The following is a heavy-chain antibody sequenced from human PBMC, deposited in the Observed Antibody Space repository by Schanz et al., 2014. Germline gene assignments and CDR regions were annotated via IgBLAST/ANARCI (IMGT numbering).Heavy chain of an antibody. CDR3: AKGRFGELSAFDI. CDR1: GFSFTTYA. J-gene: IGHJ3*02. Sequence: EVQLLESGGGLVQPGGSLRLSCASSGFSFTTYAMSWVRQAPGKGLEWVSGISGSGASTYYADSVKGRFTISRDNSNKTVDLQMNSLRAEDTAVYYCAKGRFGELSAFDIWGQGTMVTVSS. CDR2: ISGSGAST. V-gene: IGHV3-23*01. D-gene: IGHD3-10*01.